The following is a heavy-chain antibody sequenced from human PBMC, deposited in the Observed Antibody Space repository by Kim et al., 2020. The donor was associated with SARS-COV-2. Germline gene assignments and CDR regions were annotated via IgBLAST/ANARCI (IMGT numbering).Heavy chain of an antibody. D-gene: IGHD2-2*03. CDR3: MKGGWGWIWDH. Sequence: GGSLRLSCTTSGFTFTGYAMSWVRQAPGKGLEWVSSIDCSDGTTYYVDSVKGRFTISRDNSKNTLYLQMSTLRADDTAVYYCMKGGWGWIWDHWGQGTLV. V-gene: IGHV3-23*01. CDR1: GFTFTGYA. J-gene: IGHJ4*02. CDR2: IDCSDGTT.